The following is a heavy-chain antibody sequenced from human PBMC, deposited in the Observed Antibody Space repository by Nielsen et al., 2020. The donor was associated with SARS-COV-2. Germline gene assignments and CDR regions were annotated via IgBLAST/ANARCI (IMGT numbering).Heavy chain of an antibody. V-gene: IGHV4-39*07. Sequence: GSLRLSCTVSGGSISSSSYYWGWIRQPPGKGLEWIGSIYYSGSTYYNPSLKSRVSISIDTSKNQFSLRLRSVTAADTAVYYCARTVVTLDFDYWGQGTLVTVSS. J-gene: IGHJ4*02. CDR2: IYYSGST. CDR1: GGSISSSSYY. D-gene: IGHD4-23*01. CDR3: ARTVVTLDFDY.